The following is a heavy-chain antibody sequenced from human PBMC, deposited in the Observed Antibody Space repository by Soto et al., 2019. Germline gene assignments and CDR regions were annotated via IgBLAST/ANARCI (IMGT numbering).Heavy chain of an antibody. CDR3: ARDMAVAGTYYYYYGMDV. D-gene: IGHD6-19*01. CDR2: IWYDGSNK. CDR1: GFTFSSYG. Sequence: PGGSLRLSCAASGFTFSSYGMHWVRQAPGKGLEWVAVIWYDGSNKYYADSVKGRFTISRDNSKNTLYLQMNSLRAEDTAVYYCARDMAVAGTYYYYYGMDVWGQGTTVTVSS. V-gene: IGHV3-33*01. J-gene: IGHJ6*02.